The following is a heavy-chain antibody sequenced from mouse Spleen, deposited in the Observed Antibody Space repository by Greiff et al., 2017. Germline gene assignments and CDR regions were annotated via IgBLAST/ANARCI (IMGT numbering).Heavy chain of an antibody. D-gene: IGHD1-2*01. CDR1: GFTFSDYY. CDR2: ISNGGGST. V-gene: IGHV5-12*02. CDR3: ARGHYYGFAY. J-gene: IGHJ3*01. Sequence: DVMLVESGGGLVQPGGSLKLSCATSGFTFSDYYMYWVRQTPEKRLEWVAYISNGGGSTYYPDTVKGRFTISRDNAKNTLYLQMSRLKSEDTAMYYCARGHYYGFAYWGQGTLVTVSA.